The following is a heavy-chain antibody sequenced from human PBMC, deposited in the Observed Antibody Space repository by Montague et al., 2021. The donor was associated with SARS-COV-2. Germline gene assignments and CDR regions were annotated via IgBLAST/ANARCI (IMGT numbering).Heavy chain of an antibody. V-gene: IGHV4-39*01. CDR1: GGSISSSSYY. J-gene: IGHJ6*02. CDR3: ARQDDILTGYYDYGMDV. CDR2: IDYSGST. D-gene: IGHD3-9*01. Sequence: SETLSLTCTVSGGSISSSSYYWGWICQPPGKGLEWIGSIDYSGSTYYNPSLKSRVTISVDTSKNQFSLKLSSVTAADTAVYYCARQDDILTGYYDYGMDVWGQGTTVTVSS.